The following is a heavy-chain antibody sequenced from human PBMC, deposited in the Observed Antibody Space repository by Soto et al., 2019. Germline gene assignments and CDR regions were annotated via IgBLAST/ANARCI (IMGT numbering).Heavy chain of an antibody. D-gene: IGHD1-26*01. CDR1: GFTFSSYA. CDR2: ISGSGGST. CDR3: AKSGARRWLQFGY. V-gene: IGHV3-23*01. Sequence: EVQLLESGGGLVQPGGSLSLSCAASGFTFSSYAMSWVRQAPGKGLEWVSAISGSGGSTYYADSVKGRFTISRDNSKNTLYLQMNSLRAEDTAVYYCAKSGARRWLQFGYWGQGTLVTVSS. J-gene: IGHJ4*02.